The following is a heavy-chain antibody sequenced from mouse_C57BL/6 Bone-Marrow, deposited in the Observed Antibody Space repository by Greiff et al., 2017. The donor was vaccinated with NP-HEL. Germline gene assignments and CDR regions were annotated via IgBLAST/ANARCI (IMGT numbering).Heavy chain of an antibody. CDR3: ARHYSNYVWYCDV. V-gene: IGHV1-55*01. Sequence: VQLQQPGAELVKPGASVKMSCKASGYTFTSYWITWVKQRPGQGLEWIGDIYPGSGSTNYNEKFKSKATLTVDTSSSTAYMQLSSLTSEDSAVYYCARHYSNYVWYCDVWGTGTTVTVSS. CDR1: GYTFTSYW. CDR2: IYPGSGST. D-gene: IGHD2-5*01. J-gene: IGHJ1*03.